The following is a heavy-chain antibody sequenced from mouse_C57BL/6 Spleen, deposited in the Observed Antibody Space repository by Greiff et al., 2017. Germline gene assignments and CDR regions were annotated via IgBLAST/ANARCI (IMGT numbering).Heavy chain of an antibody. CDR2: IYPGSGST. Sequence: QVQLQQPGAELVKPGASVKMSCKASGYTFTSYWITWVKQRPGQGLEWIGDIYPGSGSTNYNEKFKSKATLTVDTSSSTAYMQLSSLTSEDSAVXYCARGTTVVWYFDVWGTGTTVTVSS. CDR3: ARGTTVVWYFDV. V-gene: IGHV1-55*01. D-gene: IGHD1-1*01. CDR1: GYTFTSYW. J-gene: IGHJ1*03.